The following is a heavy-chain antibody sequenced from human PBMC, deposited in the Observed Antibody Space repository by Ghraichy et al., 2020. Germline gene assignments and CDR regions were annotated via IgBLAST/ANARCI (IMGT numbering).Heavy chain of an antibody. V-gene: IGHV4-39*01. Sequence: SQTLSLTCTVSGGSISSSSYYWGWIRQPPGKGLEWIGSIYYSGSTYYNPSLKSRVTISVDTSKNQFSLKLSSMTAADTAVYYCARRWAAAGNTLDYWGQGTLVTVSS. CDR3: ARRWAAAGNTLDY. CDR1: GGSISSSSYY. D-gene: IGHD6-13*01. J-gene: IGHJ4*02. CDR2: IYYSGST.